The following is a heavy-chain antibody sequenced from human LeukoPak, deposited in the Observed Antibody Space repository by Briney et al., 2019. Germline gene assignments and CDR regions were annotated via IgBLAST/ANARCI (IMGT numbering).Heavy chain of an antibody. CDR2: IGYAGDT. J-gene: IGHJ6*02. CDR3: ARDRGYDNGYYYGMDV. V-gene: IGHV3-13*01. CDR1: GFTFSSYD. Sequence: PGGSLRLSCAASGFTFSSYDMHWVRQATGRGLEWVSGIGYAGDTHYPDSVKGRFTISRENGMNSLYLQMNSLSAGDTAVYYCARDRGYDNGYYYGMDVWGQGTTVTVSS. D-gene: IGHD4/OR15-4a*01.